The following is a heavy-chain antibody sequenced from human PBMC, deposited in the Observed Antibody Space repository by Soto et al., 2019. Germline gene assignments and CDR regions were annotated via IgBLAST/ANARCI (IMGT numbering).Heavy chain of an antibody. J-gene: IGHJ4*02. CDR2: IYNSGST. D-gene: IGHD1-26*01. CDR1: GASVSSDYYY. Sequence: QVQLQESGPGLVEPSQTLSLTCTVSGASVSSDYYYWSWIRQPPGRGLEWIGHIYNSGSTYSNPYIKRRVTVSLDAAKNQFSLNLSSVTAADTAVYYCARGPSGDKVDYWGQGTLVTVSS. V-gene: IGHV4-30-4*01. CDR3: ARGPSGDKVDY.